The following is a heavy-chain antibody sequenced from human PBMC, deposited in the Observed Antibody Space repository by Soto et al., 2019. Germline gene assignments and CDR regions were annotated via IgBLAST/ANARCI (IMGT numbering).Heavy chain of an antibody. D-gene: IGHD4-17*01. V-gene: IGHV4-30-2*01. Sequence: QLHLQESGSGLVKPSQTLSLTCAVSGGSISKNGYSWSWIRQPPRKGLEWIGYIYHSGSTYYNPSLKSRVSISVARSNNRFSLNLSSVTAADTAVYYCARTVTTGPFFDFWGQGTPVTVSS. J-gene: IGHJ4*02. CDR1: GGSISKNGYS. CDR2: IYHSGST. CDR3: ARTVTTGPFFDF.